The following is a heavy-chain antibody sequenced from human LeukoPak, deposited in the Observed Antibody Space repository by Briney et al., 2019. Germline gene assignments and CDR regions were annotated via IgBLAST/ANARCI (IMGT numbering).Heavy chain of an antibody. D-gene: IGHD5-12*01. J-gene: IGHJ6*03. CDR3: ARAAVATIPYYYYYYMDV. CDR1: GGSISSYY. V-gene: IGHV4-59*01. CDR2: IYYSGST. Sequence: SETLSLTCTVSGGSISSYYWSWIRQPPGKGLEWIGSIYYSGSTNYNPSLKSRVTISVDTSKNQFSLKLNSVTAADTAVYYCARAAVATIPYYYYYYMDVWGKGTTVTISS.